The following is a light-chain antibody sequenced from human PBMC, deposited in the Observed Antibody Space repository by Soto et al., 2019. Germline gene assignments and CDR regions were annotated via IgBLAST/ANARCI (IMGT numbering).Light chain of an antibody. CDR2: GAS. CDR1: QSVGSIY. J-gene: IGKJ1*01. Sequence: EIVLTQSPGTLSLSPGERATLSCRASQSVGSIYLAWYQQKPGQAPRLLIYGASSRATGIPDRFSGSGSGTDFTLTISSLQPEDFATYYCQQSYSTLWTFGQGTKVDI. CDR3: QQSYSTLWT. V-gene: IGKV3-20*01.